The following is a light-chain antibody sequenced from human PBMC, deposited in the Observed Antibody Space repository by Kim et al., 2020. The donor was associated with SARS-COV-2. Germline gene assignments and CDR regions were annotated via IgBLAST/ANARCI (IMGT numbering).Light chain of an antibody. CDR1: GTAVGGYNY. CDR3: SSYTSSNSLYV. CDR2: NVS. J-gene: IGLJ1*01. Sequence: SIPIPCTETGTAVGGYNYVSWYQQHPGKAPKLLISNVSNRPSGISYRFSGSKSGNTASLTISGLQAEDEADYYCSSYTSSNSLYVFGGGTKVTVL. V-gene: IGLV2-14*03.